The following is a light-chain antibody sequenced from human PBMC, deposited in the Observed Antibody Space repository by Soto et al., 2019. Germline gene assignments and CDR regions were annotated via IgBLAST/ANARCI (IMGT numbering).Light chain of an antibody. J-gene: IGKJ1*01. CDR3: QQYSNWPSWT. CDR1: QSVSNF. CDR2: GAS. V-gene: IGKV3-15*01. Sequence: EKVMTQSPATLSMSPGERATLSCRASQSVSNFLAWYQQKPGQAPSLLIYGASTRATCVPARFSGSGSGTEFTLTISSLQSEDFAVYYCQQYSNWPSWTFGQGTKVEVK.